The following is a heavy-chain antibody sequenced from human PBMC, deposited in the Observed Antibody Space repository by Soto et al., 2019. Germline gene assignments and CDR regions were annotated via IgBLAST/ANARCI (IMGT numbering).Heavy chain of an antibody. D-gene: IGHD2-15*01. CDR2: IYYSGST. V-gene: IGHV4-59*08. CDR1: GGSISSYY. CDR3: ARHGHQYCSGGSCYSSFHAFDI. Sequence: SETLSLTCTVSGGSISSYYWSWIRQPPGKGLEWIGYIYYSGSTNYNPSLKSRVTISVDTSKNQFSLKLSSVTAADTAVYYCARHGHQYCSGGSCYSSFHAFDIWGQGTMVTVSS. J-gene: IGHJ3*02.